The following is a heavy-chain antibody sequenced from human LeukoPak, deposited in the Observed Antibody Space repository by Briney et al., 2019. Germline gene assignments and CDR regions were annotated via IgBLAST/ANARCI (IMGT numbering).Heavy chain of an antibody. Sequence: GESLKISCKGSGYSFTNYWIGWVRQMPGKGLEWMGIIYPGDSDTRYSPSFQGQVTLSADKSISTAYLQWSSLKASDTAMYYCARTSRWTNNWFDPWGQGTLVTVSS. CDR1: GYSFTNYW. D-gene: IGHD4-23*01. V-gene: IGHV5-51*01. J-gene: IGHJ5*02. CDR2: IYPGDSDT. CDR3: ARTSRWTNNWFDP.